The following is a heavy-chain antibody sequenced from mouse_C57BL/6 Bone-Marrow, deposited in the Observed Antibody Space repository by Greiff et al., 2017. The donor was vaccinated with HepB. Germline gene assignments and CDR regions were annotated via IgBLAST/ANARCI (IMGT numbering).Heavy chain of an antibody. D-gene: IGHD1-1*02. V-gene: IGHV1-82*01. Sequence: VQRVESGPELVKPGASVKISCKASGYAFSSSWMNWVKQRPGKGLEWIGRIYPGDGDTNYNGKFKGKATLTADKSSSTAYMQLSSLTSEDSAVYFCAGGFDYWGQGTTLTVSS. J-gene: IGHJ2*01. CDR1: GYAFSSSW. CDR3: AGGFDY. CDR2: IYPGDGDT.